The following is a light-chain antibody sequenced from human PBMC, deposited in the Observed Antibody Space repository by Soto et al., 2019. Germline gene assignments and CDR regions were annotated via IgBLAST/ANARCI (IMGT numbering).Light chain of an antibody. CDR2: DAS. V-gene: IGKV3-11*01. J-gene: IGKJ2*01. Sequence: EIVLTQSPATLSLSPGERATLSCRASQSVSSYLAWYQQKPGQAPRHLIYDASIRATGIPARFSGSGSGTDFTLPISSLEPEDFAVYYCQQRRNWPAYTFGQGTKLEIK. CDR1: QSVSSY. CDR3: QQRRNWPAYT.